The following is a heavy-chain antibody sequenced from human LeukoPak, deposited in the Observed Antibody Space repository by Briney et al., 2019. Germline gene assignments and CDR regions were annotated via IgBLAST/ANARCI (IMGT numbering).Heavy chain of an antibody. CDR3: ARDYPYSSLDY. D-gene: IGHD1-26*01. Sequence: SETLSLTCTVSGGSISSSSYYWGWIRQPPGKGLEWIGSIYYSGSTYYNPSLKSRVTISVDTSKNQFSLKLSSVTAADTAVYYCARDYPYSSLDYWGQGTLVTVSS. CDR2: IYYSGST. J-gene: IGHJ4*02. CDR1: GGSISSSSYY. V-gene: IGHV4-39*07.